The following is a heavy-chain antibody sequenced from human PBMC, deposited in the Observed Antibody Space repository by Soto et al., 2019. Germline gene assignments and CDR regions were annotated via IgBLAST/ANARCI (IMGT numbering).Heavy chain of an antibody. D-gene: IGHD5-18*01. V-gene: IGHV1-46*01. Sequence: GASVKVSCKASGYTFTSYYMHWVRQAPGQGLEWMGIINPSGGSTSYAQKFQGRVTMTRDTSTSTVYMKLSSLSSEDTAVYYCAREDRGIQLWLDYWGQGTLVTVSS. CDR1: GYTFTSYY. CDR3: AREDRGIQLWLDY. J-gene: IGHJ4*02. CDR2: INPSGGST.